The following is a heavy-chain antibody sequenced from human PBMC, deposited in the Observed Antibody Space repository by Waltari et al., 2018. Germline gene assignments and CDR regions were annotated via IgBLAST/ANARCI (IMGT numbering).Heavy chain of an antibody. Sequence: QVQLVQSGAEVKKPGASVKVSCKASGYTFTSYGISWVRQAPGQGLEWMGWISAYNGNTNYAQKLQGRGTMTTDTSTSTAYMELRSLRSDDTAVYYCARDRDRGVDPSNASDYWGQGTLVTVSS. D-gene: IGHD3-10*01. J-gene: IGHJ4*02. CDR2: ISAYNGNT. V-gene: IGHV1-18*01. CDR1: GYTFTSYG. CDR3: ARDRDRGVDPSNASDY.